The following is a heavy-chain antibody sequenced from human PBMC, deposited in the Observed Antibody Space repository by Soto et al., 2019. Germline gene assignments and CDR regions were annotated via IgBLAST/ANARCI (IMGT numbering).Heavy chain of an antibody. CDR1: GGSISSGDYY. J-gene: IGHJ5*02. Sequence: SETLSLTCTVSGGSISSGDYYWSWIRQPPGKGLEWIGYIYYSGSTYCNPSLKSRVTISVDTSKNQFSLKLSSVTAADTAVYYCARELVAQNWFDPWGQGTLVTVS. CDR2: IYYSGST. V-gene: IGHV4-30-4*01. CDR3: ARELVAQNWFDP.